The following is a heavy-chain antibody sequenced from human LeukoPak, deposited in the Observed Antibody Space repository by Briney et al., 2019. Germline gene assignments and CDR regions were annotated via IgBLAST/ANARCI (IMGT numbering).Heavy chain of an antibody. CDR2: ISYDGSNK. J-gene: IGHJ4*02. V-gene: IGHV3-30*04. CDR1: GFTCSSYA. Sequence: PGRSLRLSCAASGFTCSSYAMHWVRQAPGKGLEWVAVISYDGSNKYYADSVKGRFTISRDNSKNTLYLQMNSLRAEDTAVYYCATLAVAGTRGGYWGQGTLVTVSS. D-gene: IGHD6-19*01. CDR3: ATLAVAGTRGGY.